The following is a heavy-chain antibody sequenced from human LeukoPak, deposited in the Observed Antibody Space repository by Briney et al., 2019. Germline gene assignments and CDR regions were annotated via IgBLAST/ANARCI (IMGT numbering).Heavy chain of an antibody. D-gene: IGHD2-2*01. V-gene: IGHV3-21*01. CDR1: GFTFSSYS. CDR3: ARDCSSTSCSNDAFDI. Sequence: GGSLRLSXAASGFTFSSYSMNWVRQPPGKGLEWVSSISSSSSYIYYADSVKGRFTISRDNAKNSLYLQMNSLRAEDTAVYYCARDCSSTSCSNDAFDIWGQGTMVTVSS. J-gene: IGHJ3*02. CDR2: ISSSSSYI.